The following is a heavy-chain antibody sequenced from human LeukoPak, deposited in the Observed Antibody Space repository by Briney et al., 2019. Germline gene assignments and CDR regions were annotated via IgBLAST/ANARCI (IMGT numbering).Heavy chain of an antibody. CDR1: GYTFTSYY. J-gene: IGHJ5*02. CDR3: ARDLRAARPHFFEYTRYNWFDP. V-gene: IGHV1-46*01. CDR2: INPSGGST. Sequence: ASVKVSCKASGYTFTSYYMHWVRQAPGQGLEWMGIINPSGGSTSYAQKFQGRVTMTRDMSTSTVYMELSSLRSEDTAVYYCARDLRAARPHFFEYTRYNWFDPWGQGTLVTVSS. D-gene: IGHD6-6*01.